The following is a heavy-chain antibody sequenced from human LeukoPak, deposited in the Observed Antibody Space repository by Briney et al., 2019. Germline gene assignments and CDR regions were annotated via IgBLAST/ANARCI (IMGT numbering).Heavy chain of an antibody. CDR1: GFTVSSNY. J-gene: IGHJ4*02. V-gene: IGHV3-53*01. D-gene: IGHD3-22*01. Sequence: GGSLRLSCAASGFTVSSNYMSWVRQAPGKGLEWVSVIYSGGSTYYADSVKGRFTISRDNSKNTLYLQMNSLRAEDTAVYYCARASAMIVVGGGFDYWGQGTLVTVSS. CDR2: IYSGGST. CDR3: ARASAMIVVGGGFDY.